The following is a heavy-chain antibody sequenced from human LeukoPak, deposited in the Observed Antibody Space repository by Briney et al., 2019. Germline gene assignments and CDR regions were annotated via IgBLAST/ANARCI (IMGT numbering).Heavy chain of an antibody. CDR3: ARDVVVTARGMDV. Sequence: ASVKVSCKASGYTFTSYGISWVRQAPGQGLEWMGWINPNSGGTNYAQKFQGRVTMTRDTSISTAYMELSRLRSDDTAVYYCARDVVVTARGMDVWGQGTTVTVSS. CDR2: INPNSGGT. V-gene: IGHV1-2*02. CDR1: GYTFTSYG. D-gene: IGHD2-21*02. J-gene: IGHJ6*02.